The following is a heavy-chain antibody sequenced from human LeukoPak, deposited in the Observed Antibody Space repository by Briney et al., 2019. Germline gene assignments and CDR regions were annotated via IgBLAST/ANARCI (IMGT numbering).Heavy chain of an antibody. CDR2: ISGSGGST. CDR1: GFTFSSYA. V-gene: IGHV3-23*01. D-gene: IGHD5-12*01. CDR3: AKDSGYLVATIHSYYGMDV. Sequence: GGSLRLSCAASGFTFSSYAMSWVRQAPGKGLEWVSAISGSGGSTYYADSVKGRFTISRDNSKNMLYLQMNSLRAEDTAVYYCAKDSGYLVATIHSYYGMDVWGQGTTVTVSS. J-gene: IGHJ6*02.